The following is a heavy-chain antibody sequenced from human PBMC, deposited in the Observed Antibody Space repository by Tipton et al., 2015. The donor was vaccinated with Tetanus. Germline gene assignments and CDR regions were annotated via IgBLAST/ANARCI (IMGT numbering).Heavy chain of an antibody. CDR1: GGSISSGGYF. D-gene: IGHD3-16*01. CDR3: ARSGGRRYAFDI. CDR2: IYYNTGGT. Sequence: TLSLTCTVSGGSISSGGYFWSWIRQLPGKGLEWIGYIYYNTGGTYYNPSLKSRVTISEDTSKNQFSLKLSSVTAADTAVYYCARSGGRRYAFDIWGQGTMVTVSS. J-gene: IGHJ3*02. V-gene: IGHV4-31*03.